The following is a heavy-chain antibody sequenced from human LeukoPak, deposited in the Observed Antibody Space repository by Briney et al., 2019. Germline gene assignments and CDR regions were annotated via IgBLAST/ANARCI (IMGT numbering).Heavy chain of an antibody. J-gene: IGHJ4*02. CDR3: ARSPYSSGWSVVDY. CDR1: GFTFSSYE. CDR2: ITGSGSTI. V-gene: IGHV3-48*03. Sequence: PGGALRLSCGASGFTFSSYEMNWVRQAPGKGLEWVSYITGSGSTIYYADSVKGRVTISRDNAKNSLYLPMHSLRAEDTAVYYCARSPYSSGWSVVDYWGQRPLVTVYS. D-gene: IGHD6-19*01.